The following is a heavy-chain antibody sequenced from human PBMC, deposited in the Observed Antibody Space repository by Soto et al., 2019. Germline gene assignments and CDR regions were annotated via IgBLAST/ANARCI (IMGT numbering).Heavy chain of an antibody. J-gene: IGHJ5*02. D-gene: IGHD3-22*01. CDR1: GFTFRNYG. Sequence: QVQLVESGGGVVQPGRSLRLSCAGSGFTFRNYGMHWVRHAPGKGLDWVAGIRSDGSNTYSTDSVKGRFTISRDDSKNTLYLQMDSLRVEDTAVYYCARDCDTSGYWSWFDPWGQGTLVTVSS. CDR2: IRSDGSNT. V-gene: IGHV3-33*01. CDR3: ARDCDTSGYWSWFDP.